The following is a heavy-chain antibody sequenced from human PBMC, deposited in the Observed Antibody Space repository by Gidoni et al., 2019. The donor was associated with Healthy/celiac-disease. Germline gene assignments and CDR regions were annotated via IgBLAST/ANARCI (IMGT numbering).Heavy chain of an antibody. CDR3: ARDPIGRTAAGRNFDY. CDR2: LSPYSGNT. CDR1: GYTFTSYV. J-gene: IGHJ4*02. Sequence: QVQLVQSGAEVKKPGASVKVSCKASGYTFTSYVINWVRQAPGQGLEWMGWLSPYSGNTNSAQNLQGRVTMTTDSSTSTAYMELRSLRSDDTAVYYCARDPIGRTAAGRNFDYWGQGTLVTVSS. D-gene: IGHD6-13*01. V-gene: IGHV1-18*01.